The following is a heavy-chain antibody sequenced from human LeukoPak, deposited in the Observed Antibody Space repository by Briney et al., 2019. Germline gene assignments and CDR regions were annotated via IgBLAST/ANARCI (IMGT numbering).Heavy chain of an antibody. V-gene: IGHV4-31*03. CDR2: IYYSGST. D-gene: IGHD2-2*01. J-gene: IGHJ4*02. CDR1: GGSISSGGYY. CDR3: GRVKATTSCFGN. Sequence: SQTLSLTCTVSGGSISSGGYYWSWIRQHPGKGLEWIGYIYYSGSTYYNPSLKSRVTISVDTSKNLFSLKLSSVTAADTAVFYFGRVKATTSCFGNWGQGTLVTVSS.